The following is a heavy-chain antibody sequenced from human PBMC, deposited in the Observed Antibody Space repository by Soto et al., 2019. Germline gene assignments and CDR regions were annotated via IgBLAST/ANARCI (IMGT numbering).Heavy chain of an antibody. V-gene: IGHV3-23*01. CDR3: AKDRYSYGHNYFDF. J-gene: IGHJ4*02. Sequence: EVQLLESGGGLVQPGGSLRLSCAASGFTFSSYAMGWVRQAPGKGLEWVSGISGTGGSTYYADSVKGRFTVSRDNSKNTLYVQMNSLKAEDTAIYVCAKDRYSYGHNYFDFWGQGTLVTVSS. CDR1: GFTFSSYA. D-gene: IGHD5-18*01. CDR2: ISGTGGST.